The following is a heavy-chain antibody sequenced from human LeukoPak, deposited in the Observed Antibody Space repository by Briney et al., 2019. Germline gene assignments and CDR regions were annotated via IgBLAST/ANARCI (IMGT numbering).Heavy chain of an antibody. CDR3: ARAINAYGSGSSTPDFIDY. J-gene: IGHJ4*02. D-gene: IGHD3-10*01. CDR2: INAGNGNT. V-gene: IGHV1-3*03. Sequence: ASVKVSCKASGYTFTSYAMHWVRQAPGQRLEWMGWINAGNGNTKYSQEFQGRVTITRDTSASTAYMELSSLRSEDMAVYYCARAINAYGSGSSTPDFIDYWGQGTLVTVSS. CDR1: GYTFTSYA.